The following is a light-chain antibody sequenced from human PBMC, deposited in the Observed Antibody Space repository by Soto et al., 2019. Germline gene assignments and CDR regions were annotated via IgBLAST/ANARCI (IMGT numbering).Light chain of an antibody. V-gene: IGKV3-15*01. CDR2: GAS. CDR1: QSVSSN. Sequence: EIVMTQSPATLSVSPGERATLSCRASQSVSSNLAWYQQKPGQAPRLLIYGASTRATGIPARFSGSGSGTEFTLNISSLQSEDFAVYYCQQYNNRSPLTFGGGTKVEIK. J-gene: IGKJ4*01. CDR3: QQYNNRSPLT.